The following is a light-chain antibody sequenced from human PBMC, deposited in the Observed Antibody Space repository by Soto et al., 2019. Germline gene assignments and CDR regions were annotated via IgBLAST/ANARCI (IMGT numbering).Light chain of an antibody. CDR3: QQYGSSPLIS. V-gene: IGKV3-20*01. CDR2: GAS. Sequence: SPSVLSSSKEDSATLSCRASQTVSITHLTRYPPTPGQAPRLLIFGASKRATGISDRFSGSGSGRDFTLTISGLEPEDFAVYYCQQYGSSPLISFGQGTRLEIK. CDR1: QTVSITH. J-gene: IGKJ5*01.